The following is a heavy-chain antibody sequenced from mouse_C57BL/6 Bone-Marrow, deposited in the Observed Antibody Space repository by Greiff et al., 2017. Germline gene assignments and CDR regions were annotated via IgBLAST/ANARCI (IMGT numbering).Heavy chain of an antibody. V-gene: IGHV5-9*01. J-gene: IGHJ4*01. D-gene: IGHD1-1*01. CDR1: GFTFSSYT. Sequence: EVMLVESGGGLVKPGGSLKLSCAASGFTFSSYTMSWVRQTPEKRLEWVATISGGGGNTYYPDSVKGRFTISRDNAKNTLYLQMSSLRSEDTALYYCARQERLLRAMYYWGQGTSVTVSS. CDR3: ARQERLLRAMYY. CDR2: ISGGGGNT.